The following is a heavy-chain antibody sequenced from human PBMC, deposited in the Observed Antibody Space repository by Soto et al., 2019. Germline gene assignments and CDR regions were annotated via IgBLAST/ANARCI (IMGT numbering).Heavy chain of an antibody. Sequence: EVQLLESGGGLVQPGGSLRLSCAASGFTFSSYAMSWVRQAPGKGLEWVSAISGSGGSTYYADSVKGRFTISRDNSKNTLYLQMNSLRAEDTAVYYCAKDPRRGIVATMGMSLPHWYFDLWGRGTLVTVSS. J-gene: IGHJ2*01. V-gene: IGHV3-23*01. D-gene: IGHD5-12*01. CDR2: ISGSGGST. CDR3: AKDPRRGIVATMGMSLPHWYFDL. CDR1: GFTFSSYA.